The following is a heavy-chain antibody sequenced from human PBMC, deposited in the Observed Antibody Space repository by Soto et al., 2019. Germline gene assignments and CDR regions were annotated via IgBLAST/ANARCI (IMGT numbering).Heavy chain of an antibody. CDR3: AKVGYSGYDSHDAFDI. CDR1: GFTFSSYA. D-gene: IGHD5-12*01. CDR2: ISGSGGST. J-gene: IGHJ3*02. Sequence: GESLKISCAASGFTFSSYAMSWVRQAPGKGLEWVSAISGSGGSTYYADSVKGRFTISRDNSKNTLYLQMNSLRAEDTAVYYCAKVGYSGYDSHDAFDIWGQGTMVTVSS. V-gene: IGHV3-23*01.